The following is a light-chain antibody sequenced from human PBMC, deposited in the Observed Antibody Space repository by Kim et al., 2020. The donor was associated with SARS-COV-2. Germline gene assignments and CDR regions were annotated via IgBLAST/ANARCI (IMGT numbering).Light chain of an antibody. CDR3: HQSRT. Sequence: GNLSLSPGETVTLSCRASQTVSRPLAWYQQKPGQAPRLLIYGGSKRATGIPARFTGSGSGTDFTLTISSLEAEDSAVYYCHQSRTFGGGTKVDIK. CDR1: QTVSRP. J-gene: IGKJ4*01. V-gene: IGKV3-11*01. CDR2: GGS.